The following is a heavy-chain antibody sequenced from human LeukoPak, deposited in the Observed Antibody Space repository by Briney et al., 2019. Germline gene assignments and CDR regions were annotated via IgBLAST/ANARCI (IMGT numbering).Heavy chain of an antibody. CDR3: ARHGRSTNYFDY. J-gene: IGHJ4*02. D-gene: IGHD2-15*01. CDR1: GYSISSGYY. V-gene: IGHV4-38-2*01. CDR2: IHHSGST. Sequence: SSETLSLTCAVSGYSISSGYYWGWIRQPPGKGLEWIGSIHHSGSTYYNPSLKSRVTISVDTSKNQFSLKLSSVTAADTAVYYCARHGRSTNYFDYWGQGTLVTVSS.